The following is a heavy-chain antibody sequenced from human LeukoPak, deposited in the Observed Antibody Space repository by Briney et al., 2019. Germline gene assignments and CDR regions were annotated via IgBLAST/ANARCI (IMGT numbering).Heavy chain of an antibody. V-gene: IGHV4-59*01. CDR2: IYSSGGT. CDR1: GASFGGYY. J-gene: IGHJ4*02. D-gene: IGHD3-22*01. CDR3: ARALSGTTYYYDSSGYYGYYFDY. Sequence: PSETLSLTCTASGASFGGYYWGWIRQPPGKGLEWIGYIYSSGGTNYNPSLKSRVTISVDTSKNQFSLKLSSVTAADTAVYYCARALSGTTYYYDSSGYYGYYFDYWGQGTLVTVSS.